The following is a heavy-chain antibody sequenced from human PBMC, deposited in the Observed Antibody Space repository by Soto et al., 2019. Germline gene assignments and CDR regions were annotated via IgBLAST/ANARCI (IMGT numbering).Heavy chain of an antibody. V-gene: IGHV3-30-3*01. D-gene: IGHD3-22*01. Sequence: QVQLVESGGGVVQPGRSLRLSCAASGFTFSSYAMHWVRQAPGKGLEWVAVISYDGSNKYYADSVKGRFTISRDNSKNTLYLQMNSLRAEDTAVYYCARECITMIANWFDPWGQGTLVTVSS. CDR1: GFTFSSYA. J-gene: IGHJ5*02. CDR2: ISYDGSNK. CDR3: ARECITMIANWFDP.